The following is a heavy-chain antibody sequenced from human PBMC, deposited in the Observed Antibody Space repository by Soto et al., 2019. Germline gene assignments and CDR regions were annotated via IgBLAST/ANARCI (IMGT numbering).Heavy chain of an antibody. CDR2: ISGSGGST. V-gene: IGHV3-23*01. CDR3: AKDPSSGWYAANWFDP. CDR1: GFTFSSYA. Sequence: EVQLLESGGGLVQPGGSLRLSCAASGFTFSSYAMSWVRQAPGKGLEWVSAISGSGGSTYYADSVKGRFTIYRDNSKNTLYLQMNSRIAEDTAVYYCAKDPSSGWYAANWFDPWGQGPLVTVSS. J-gene: IGHJ5*02. D-gene: IGHD6-19*01.